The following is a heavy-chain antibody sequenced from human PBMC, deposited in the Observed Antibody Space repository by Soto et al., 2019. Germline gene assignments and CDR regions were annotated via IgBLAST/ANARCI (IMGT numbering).Heavy chain of an antibody. CDR3: ASRSGWNYYYGMDV. J-gene: IGHJ6*02. D-gene: IGHD3-22*01. Sequence: QVQLVQSGAEVKKPGSSVKVSCKASGGTFSSYAISWVRQAPGQGLEWMGGFIPIFGTADYAQKFQGRVTITADESTSTAYTELRSLRSEDTAVYYCASRSGWNYYYGMDVWGQGTTVTVSS. V-gene: IGHV1-69*12. CDR2: FIPIFGTA. CDR1: GGTFSSYA.